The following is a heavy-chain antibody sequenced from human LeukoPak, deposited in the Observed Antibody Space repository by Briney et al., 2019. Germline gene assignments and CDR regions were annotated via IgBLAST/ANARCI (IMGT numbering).Heavy chain of an antibody. Sequence: PSQTLSLTCTVSGGSISSGDYYWSWIRQPRGKGLEWIGYIYYSGSTYYNPSLKSRVTISVDTSKNQFFLKLSSVTAADTAVYYCARGNMVRGVIIAANWFDPWGQGTLVTVSS. CDR3: ARGNMVRGVIIAANWFDP. CDR2: IYYSGST. J-gene: IGHJ5*02. D-gene: IGHD3-10*01. V-gene: IGHV4-30-4*01. CDR1: GGSISSGDYY.